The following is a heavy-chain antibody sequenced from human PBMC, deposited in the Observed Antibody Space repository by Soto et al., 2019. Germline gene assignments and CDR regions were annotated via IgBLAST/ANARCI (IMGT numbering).Heavy chain of an antibody. J-gene: IGHJ6*04. Sequence: GGSLRLSCAASGFTFSSYSMNWVRQAPGKGLEWVSSIISSSSYIYYADSVKGRFTISRDNSKNSLYLQMNSLRAEDTAVYYCARDDVLCDGGRCYGVILDVWGKGTTVTVSS. CDR2: IISSSSYI. CDR1: GFTFSSYS. CDR3: ARDDVLCDGGRCYGVILDV. D-gene: IGHD2-15*01. V-gene: IGHV3-21*01.